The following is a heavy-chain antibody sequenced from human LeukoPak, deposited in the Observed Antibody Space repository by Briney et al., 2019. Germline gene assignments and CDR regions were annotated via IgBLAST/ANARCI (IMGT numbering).Heavy chain of an antibody. V-gene: IGHV3-74*01. CDR1: GSTFSSYW. Sequence: GGSLRLSCAASGSTFSSYWMHWVRQAPGKGLVWVSRVNSDGSSTNYADSVKGRFTLSRDNAKNTLYLQMNSLGAEDTAVYYCATEGPLPGGHDYWGQGTLVTVSS. J-gene: IGHJ4*02. CDR3: ATEGPLPGGHDY. D-gene: IGHD2-15*01. CDR2: VNSDGSST.